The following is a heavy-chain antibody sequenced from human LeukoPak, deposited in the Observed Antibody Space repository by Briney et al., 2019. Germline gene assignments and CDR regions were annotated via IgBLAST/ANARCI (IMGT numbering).Heavy chain of an antibody. J-gene: IGHJ4*02. CDR3: SRENGAFSPFGY. CDR2: ISLTGLT. D-gene: IGHD2-8*01. Sequence: SETLSLTCGVSGGSISNTNWWSWVRQPPGQGLEWIGEISLTGLTHYNPSLESRVTVSLDKSQNQLSLNLTSVTAADTAVYYCSRENGAFSPFGYWGQGTLVTVLS. V-gene: IGHV4-4*02. CDR1: GGSISNTNW.